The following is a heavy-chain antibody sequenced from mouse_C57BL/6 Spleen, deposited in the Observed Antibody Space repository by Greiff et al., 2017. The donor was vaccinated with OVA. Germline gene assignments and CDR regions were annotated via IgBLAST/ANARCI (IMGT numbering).Heavy chain of an antibody. Sequence: QVQLQQPGAELVRPGSSVKLSCKASGYTFTSYWMHWVKQRPIQGLEWIGNIDPSDSETHYNQKFKDKATLTVDKSSSTAYMQLSSLTSEDSAVYYCAREMVTYYFDYWGQGPTLTVSS. CDR3: AREMVTYYFDY. J-gene: IGHJ2*01. CDR2: IDPSDSET. V-gene: IGHV1-52*01. D-gene: IGHD2-2*01. CDR1: GYTFTSYW.